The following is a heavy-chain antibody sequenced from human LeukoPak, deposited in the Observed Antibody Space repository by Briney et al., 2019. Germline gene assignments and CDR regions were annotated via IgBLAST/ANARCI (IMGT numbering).Heavy chain of an antibody. Sequence: ASVKVSCKASGYTFTGYYMHWVRQAPGQGLEWMGWINPNSGGTNYAQKFQGRVTMTRDTSISTAYMELSRLRSDDTAVYYCARRETQYYYGSGENWGQGTLVTVSS. CDR2: INPNSGGT. V-gene: IGHV1-2*02. CDR3: ARRETQYYYGSGEN. J-gene: IGHJ4*02. CDR1: GYTFTGYY. D-gene: IGHD3-10*01.